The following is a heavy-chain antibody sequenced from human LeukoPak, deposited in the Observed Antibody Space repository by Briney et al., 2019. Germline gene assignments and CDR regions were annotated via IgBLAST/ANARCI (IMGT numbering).Heavy chain of an antibody. D-gene: IGHD3-3*01. CDR3: ARQYYDIWSGYYTAVYYFDY. V-gene: IGHV3-21*06. CDR1: GFTFSSYG. J-gene: IGHJ4*02. CDR2: ISSRSSYI. Sequence: GGSLRLSCAASGFTFSSYGMNWVRQAPGKGLEWVSSISSRSSYIYYADSVKGRFTISRDNAKNSLYLELHSLRAEDTAVYYCARQYYDIWSGYYTAVYYFDYWGQGTLVTVSS.